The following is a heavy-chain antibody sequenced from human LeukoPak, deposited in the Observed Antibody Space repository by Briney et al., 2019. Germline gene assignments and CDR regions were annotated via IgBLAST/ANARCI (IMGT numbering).Heavy chain of an antibody. J-gene: IGHJ4*02. CDR3: ARGVNSSSWRRAPNFDY. D-gene: IGHD6-13*01. V-gene: IGHV5-51*01. Sequence: GESLKISCKGSGYSLTSYWIGWVRQMPGKGLEWMGIIYPGDSDTRYSPSFQGQVTISADKSISTAYLQWSSLKASDTAMYYCARGVNSSSWRRAPNFDYWGQGTLVTVSS. CDR2: IYPGDSDT. CDR1: GYSLTSYW.